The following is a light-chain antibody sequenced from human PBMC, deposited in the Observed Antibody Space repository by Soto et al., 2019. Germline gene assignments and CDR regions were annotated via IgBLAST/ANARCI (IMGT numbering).Light chain of an antibody. V-gene: IGKV2-28*01. Sequence: DIVMTQSPLSLPVTPGEPASISCRSSQSLLHSNGYNYLDWYLQKTGQSPQLLIYLGSYRASGVPDRFSGSGSGTDFTLKISRVEAEDVGVYYCMQALQTPRTFGQGTKLEIK. CDR3: MQALQTPRT. CDR2: LGS. J-gene: IGKJ2*01. CDR1: QSLLHSNGYNY.